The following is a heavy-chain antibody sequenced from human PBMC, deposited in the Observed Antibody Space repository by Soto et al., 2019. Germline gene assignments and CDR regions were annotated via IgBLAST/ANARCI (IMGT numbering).Heavy chain of an antibody. CDR2: ISPKSGGS. D-gene: IGHD1-26*01. CDR3: ARAIVGPTTTGWLDP. CDR1: GYTFINYY. V-gene: IGHV1-69*11. Sequence: GASVKVSCKASGYTFINYYMHWVRQAPGQGFEWMGRISPKSGGSNYAQKFQGRVTITADESTSTAYMELSSLRFEDTAVYYCARAIVGPTTTGWLDPWGQGTLVTVS. J-gene: IGHJ5*02.